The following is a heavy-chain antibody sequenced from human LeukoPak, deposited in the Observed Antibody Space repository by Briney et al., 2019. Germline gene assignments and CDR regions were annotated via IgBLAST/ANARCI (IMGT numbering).Heavy chain of an antibody. V-gene: IGHV3-11*04. CDR2: ISSSGSTI. Sequence: GGSQRLSCAASGFTFSDYYMSWIRQAPGKGLEWVSYISSSGSTIYYADSVKGRFTISRDNAKNSLYLQMNSPRAEDTAVYYCARARYSSSWGIYYYYYMDVWGKGTTVTVSS. CDR1: GFTFSDYY. CDR3: ARARYSSSWGIYYYYYMDV. D-gene: IGHD6-13*01. J-gene: IGHJ6*03.